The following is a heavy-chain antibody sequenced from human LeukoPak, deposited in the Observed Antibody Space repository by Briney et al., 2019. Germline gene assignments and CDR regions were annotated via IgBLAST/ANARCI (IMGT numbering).Heavy chain of an antibody. CDR2: INHSGST. V-gene: IGHV4-34*01. J-gene: IGHJ4*02. Sequence: SETLSLTCAVYGGSFSGYYWSWIRQPPGKGLEWIGEINHSGSTNYNPSLKSRVTISVDTSKNQFSLKLSSVTAADTAVYYCARGNSSSRSGYFDYWGQGTLVTVSS. CDR3: ARGNSSSRSGYFDY. CDR1: GGSFSGYY. D-gene: IGHD6-6*01.